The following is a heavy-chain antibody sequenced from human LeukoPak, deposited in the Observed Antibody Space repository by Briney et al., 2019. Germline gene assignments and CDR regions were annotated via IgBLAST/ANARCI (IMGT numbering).Heavy chain of an antibody. CDR3: AKEEQQLVINY. V-gene: IGHV3-43*02. D-gene: IGHD6-13*01. J-gene: IGHJ4*02. Sequence: GGSLRLSCAASGFTFSDYYMSWIRQAPGKGLEWVSLISGDGGSTYYADSVKGRFTISRDNSKNSLYLQMNSLRTEDTALYYCAKEEQQLVINYWGQGTLVTVSS. CDR2: ISGDGGST. CDR1: GFTFSDYY.